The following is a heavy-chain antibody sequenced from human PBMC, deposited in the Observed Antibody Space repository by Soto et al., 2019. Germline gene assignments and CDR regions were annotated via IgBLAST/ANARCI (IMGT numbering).Heavy chain of an antibody. Sequence: GGSLRLSCAASGFIFSHNAMSWVRQAPGKGLEWVSTVRNDGGATYYADSVKGRVSISRDNDKNTLYLQINSLTAGDTAVYYCAKGGTTPNILLDSWGPGTPVTVSS. CDR2: VRNDGGAT. J-gene: IGHJ4*02. V-gene: IGHV3-23*01. CDR1: GFIFSHNA. CDR3: AKGGTTPNILLDS. D-gene: IGHD1-1*01.